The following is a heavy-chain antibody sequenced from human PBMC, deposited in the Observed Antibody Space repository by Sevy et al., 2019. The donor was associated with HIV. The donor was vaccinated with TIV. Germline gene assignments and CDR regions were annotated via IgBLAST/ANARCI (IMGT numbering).Heavy chain of an antibody. CDR3: ARATYYYDTSGPYFFDF. J-gene: IGHJ4*02. Sequence: GSLRLSCIASGFTFSNYEMNWVRQAPGKGLEWVSYLTNSGRTIYYADSVKGRLPISRDNGKNSLYLQMNSPRAEDTAVYYCARATYYYDTSGPYFFDFWGQGTLVTVSS. V-gene: IGHV3-48*03. CDR1: GFTFSNYE. CDR2: LTNSGRTI. D-gene: IGHD3-22*01.